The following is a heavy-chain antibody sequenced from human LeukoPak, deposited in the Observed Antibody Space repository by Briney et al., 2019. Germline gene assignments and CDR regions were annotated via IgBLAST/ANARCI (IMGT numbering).Heavy chain of an antibody. J-gene: IGHJ5*02. CDR2: IRIGGGGT. D-gene: IGHD6-13*01. Sequence: GGSLRLSCAASGFDLSTYAMTWVRQAPAKGLGWVSSIRIGGGGTYYAGSVKGRFTISRDNSENTLHLQMNNLRVGDTAKYFCARCMVLSQGWCNWFDPWGQGTLVTVSS. CDR3: ARCMVLSQGWCNWFDP. V-gene: IGHV3-23*01. CDR1: GFDLSTYA.